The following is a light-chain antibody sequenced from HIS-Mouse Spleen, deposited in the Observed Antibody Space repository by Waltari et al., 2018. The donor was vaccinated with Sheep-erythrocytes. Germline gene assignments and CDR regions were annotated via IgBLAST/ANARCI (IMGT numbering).Light chain of an antibody. Sequence: DIQYTQSPSFLSASVGGRVAIPCRARQGISTSLARYQQKLGKALKLLTYAASTLQSGVPSTSSGSVSGTDITLTIRILQPEDCATYYCQQLNSYPPSFGPGTKVDIK. CDR3: QQLNSYPPS. CDR1: QGISTS. J-gene: IGKJ3*01. CDR2: AAS. V-gene: IGKV1-9*01.